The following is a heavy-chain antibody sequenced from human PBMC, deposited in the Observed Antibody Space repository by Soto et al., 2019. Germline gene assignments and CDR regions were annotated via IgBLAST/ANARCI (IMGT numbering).Heavy chain of an antibody. CDR3: ARKRGYYDSSGVGSNWFDP. CDR1: GGTFSSYA. CDR2: IIPIFGTA. D-gene: IGHD3-22*01. J-gene: IGHJ5*02. Sequence: QVQLVQSGAEVKKPGSSVKVSCKASGGTFSSYAISWVRQAPGQGLEWMGGIIPIFGTANYAQKFQGRVTITADESTSTAYMELSSLRSEDTAVYYCARKRGYYDSSGVGSNWFDPWGQGTLVTVSS. V-gene: IGHV1-69*12.